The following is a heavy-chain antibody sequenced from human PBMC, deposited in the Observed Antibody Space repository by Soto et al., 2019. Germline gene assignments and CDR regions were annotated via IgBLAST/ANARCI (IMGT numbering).Heavy chain of an antibody. V-gene: IGHV4-39*01. D-gene: IGHD3-10*01. CDR2: IYYSGST. Sequence: PSETLSLTCTVSGGSISSSNYFWGWIRQPPGKGLEWIGSIYYSGSTYYNPSLKSRVTISVDTSKNQFSLKLNSVTAADTAVYYCARLGGFGIYYFDYWGQGTLVTVSS. CDR1: GGSISSSNYF. J-gene: IGHJ4*02. CDR3: ARLGGFGIYYFDY.